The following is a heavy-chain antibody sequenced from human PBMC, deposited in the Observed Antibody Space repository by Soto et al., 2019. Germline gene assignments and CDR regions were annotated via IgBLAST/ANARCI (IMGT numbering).Heavy chain of an antibody. D-gene: IGHD3-10*01. Sequence: NPSETLSLTCSVSGGSMSEYFWSWIRQSPRKGLEWIGYIYYLGSTDYNPSLKSRVTISVDTSKRQFSLRLTSVTAADTAVYYCARDGYDGSGSPYPAFWGPGTQVTVSS. CDR3: ARDGYDGSGSPYPAF. CDR2: IYYLGST. CDR1: GGSMSEYF. J-gene: IGHJ4*02. V-gene: IGHV4-59*01.